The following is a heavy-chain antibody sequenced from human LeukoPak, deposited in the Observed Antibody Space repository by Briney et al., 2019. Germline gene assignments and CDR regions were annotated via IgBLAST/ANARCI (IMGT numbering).Heavy chain of an antibody. J-gene: IGHJ4*02. CDR3: ARGGGYYDSSGYFEVPDC. CDR1: GYTFTSYA. V-gene: IGHV1-3*01. Sequence: ASVKVSCKASGYTFTSYAMHWVRQAPGQRLEWMGWINAANGNTKYSQKFQGRVAITTDTSASTAYMELSSLRSEDTAAYYCARGGGYYDSSGYFEVPDCWGQGTLVTVSS. CDR2: INAANGNT. D-gene: IGHD3-22*01.